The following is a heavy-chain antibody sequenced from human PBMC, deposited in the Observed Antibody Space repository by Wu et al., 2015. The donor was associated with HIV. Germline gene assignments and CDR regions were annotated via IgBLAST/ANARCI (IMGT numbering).Heavy chain of an antibody. V-gene: IGHV1-69*05. J-gene: IGHJ3*02. CDR1: GDGFTSYA. CDR2: INPLFGTT. Sequence: QAQLVQFGDEVKKPGSSVKVTCKASGDGFTSYAVSWVRQAPGQGLEWMGGINPLFGTTKHVQRFQDRVTFSTDESKRTVYMELSSLRNEDTAVYYCARDKPGLGIVATINAFDIWGQGTMVTVSS. D-gene: IGHD5-12*01. CDR3: ARDKPGLGIVATINAFDI.